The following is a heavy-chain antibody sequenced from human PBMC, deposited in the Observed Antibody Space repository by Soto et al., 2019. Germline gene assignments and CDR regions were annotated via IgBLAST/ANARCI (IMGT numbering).Heavy chain of an antibody. V-gene: IGHV4-30-2*01. D-gene: IGHD7-27*01. CDR3: ARVFTGESRNSYYYYYGMDV. Sequence: PSETLSLTCAVSGGSISSGGYSWSWIRQPPGKGLEWIGYIYHSGSTYYNPSLKSRVTISVDRSKNQFSLKLSSVTAADTAVYYCARVFTGESRNSYYYYYGMDVWGQGTTVTVSS. CDR2: IYHSGST. CDR1: GGSISSGGYS. J-gene: IGHJ6*02.